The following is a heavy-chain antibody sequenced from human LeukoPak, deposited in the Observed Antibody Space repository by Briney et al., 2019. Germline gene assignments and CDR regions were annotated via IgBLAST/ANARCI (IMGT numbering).Heavy chain of an antibody. J-gene: IGHJ4*02. Sequence: GGSLRLSCAASGFTFSNYWVHWVRQAPGKGLVWVSRINRDVSTTNYADSVKGRFTVSRDNAKNTLNLQMNSLRAEDTAVYYCARDKKSGESSEIDYWGQGTLVTVSS. V-gene: IGHV3-74*01. CDR1: GFTFSNYW. CDR3: ARDKKSGESSEIDY. CDR2: INRDVSTT. D-gene: IGHD3-10*01.